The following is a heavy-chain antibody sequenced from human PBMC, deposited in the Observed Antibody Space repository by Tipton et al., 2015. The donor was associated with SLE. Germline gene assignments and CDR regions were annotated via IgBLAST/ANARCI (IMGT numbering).Heavy chain of an antibody. J-gene: IGHJ4*02. V-gene: IGHV4-31*03. D-gene: IGHD4/OR15-4a*01. CDR2: ISHRGGT. CDR3: ARYGGNEGYFDY. CDR1: GGSISSGNYY. Sequence: TLSLTCNVSGGSISSGNYYWSWIRQPPGKVLEYIGYISHRGGTYYNPSLKSRVALSVDTSNNQFSLKVHSVTAADTAVYYCARYGGNEGYFDYWGQGTLVTVSS.